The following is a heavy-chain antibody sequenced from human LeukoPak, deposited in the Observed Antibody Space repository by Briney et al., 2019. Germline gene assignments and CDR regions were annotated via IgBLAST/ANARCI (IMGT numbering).Heavy chain of an antibody. CDR1: GFTFSSYA. V-gene: IGHV3-30-3*01. Sequence: GGSLRLSCAASGFTFSSYAMHWVRQAPGKGLEWVAVISYDGSNKYYADSVKGRFTISRDNSKNTLYLQMNSLRAEDTAVYYCARLTYYDYVWGSPIDDYWGQGTLVTVSS. J-gene: IGHJ4*02. D-gene: IGHD3-16*01. CDR3: ARLTYYDYVWGSPIDDY. CDR2: ISYDGSNK.